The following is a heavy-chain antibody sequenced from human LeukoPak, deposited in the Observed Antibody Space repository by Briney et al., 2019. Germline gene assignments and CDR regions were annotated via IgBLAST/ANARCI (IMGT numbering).Heavy chain of an antibody. Sequence: PGGSLRLSCAASGFTFSSYAMSWVRQVPGKGLEWVSGISGSGGSTDYADSVKGRFTISRDNSKNTLYLQMNSLRAEDTAVYYCAKHVGYSYGYYFDYWGQGTLVTVSS. J-gene: IGHJ4*02. CDR2: ISGSGGST. CDR1: GFTFSSYA. V-gene: IGHV3-23*01. CDR3: AKHVGYSYGYYFDY. D-gene: IGHD5-18*01.